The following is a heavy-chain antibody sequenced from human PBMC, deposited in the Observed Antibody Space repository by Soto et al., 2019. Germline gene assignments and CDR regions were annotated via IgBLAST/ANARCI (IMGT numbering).Heavy chain of an antibody. J-gene: IGHJ4*02. Sequence: QVQLVESGGGVVQSGRSLRLSCAASGFTFSNFPIHWVRQAPGQGLEWVAVISYDGSNEYYADSVKGRFTISRDNSKNTLYLQMNSLRLEDSGLYFCARGGLGSGWYHFDSWGQGTQVTVSA. V-gene: IGHV3-30-3*01. CDR2: ISYDGSNE. CDR3: ARGGLGSGWYHFDS. CDR1: GFTFSNFP. D-gene: IGHD6-19*01.